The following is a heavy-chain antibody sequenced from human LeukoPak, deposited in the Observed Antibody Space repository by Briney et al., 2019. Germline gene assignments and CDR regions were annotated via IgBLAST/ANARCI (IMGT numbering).Heavy chain of an antibody. CDR3: AGREYDFWSGLQHRQDAFDI. CDR1: GGSISSGGYS. V-gene: IGHV4-30-2*01. CDR2: IYHSGST. J-gene: IGHJ3*02. Sequence: SQTLSLTCAVSGGSISSGGYSWSWIRQPPGKGLEWIGYIYHSGSTYYNPSLKSRVTISVDTSKNQFSLKLSSVTAADTAVYYCAGREYDFWSGLQHRQDAFDIWGQGTMVTVSS. D-gene: IGHD3-3*01.